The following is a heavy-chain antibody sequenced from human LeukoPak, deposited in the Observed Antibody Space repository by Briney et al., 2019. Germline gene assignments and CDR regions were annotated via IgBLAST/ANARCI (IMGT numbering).Heavy chain of an antibody. D-gene: IGHD3-22*01. CDR3: ARALSYYYDSSGYVATGYFDY. V-gene: IGHV1-69*04. CDR2: IIPILGIA. J-gene: IGHJ4*02. CDR1: GGTFSSYA. Sequence: GASVKVSCKASGGTFSSYAISWVRPAPGQGLEWMGRIIPILGIANYAQKFQGRVTITADKSTSTAYMELSSLRSGDTAVYYCARALSYYYDSSGYVATGYFDYWPQGTLVTVSS.